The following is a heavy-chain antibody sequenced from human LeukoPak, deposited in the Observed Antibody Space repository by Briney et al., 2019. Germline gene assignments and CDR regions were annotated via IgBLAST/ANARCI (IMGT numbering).Heavy chain of an antibody. Sequence: ASVKVSCKASGGTFSSYAISWVRQAPGQGLEWMGWINTNTGNPMYAQGFTGRFVFSLDTSVSTAYLQISSLKAEDTAVYYCARDGGVATYDYWGQGTLVTVSS. CDR2: INTNTGNP. V-gene: IGHV7-4-1*02. CDR3: ARDGGVATYDY. D-gene: IGHD3-3*01. J-gene: IGHJ4*02. CDR1: GGTFSSYA.